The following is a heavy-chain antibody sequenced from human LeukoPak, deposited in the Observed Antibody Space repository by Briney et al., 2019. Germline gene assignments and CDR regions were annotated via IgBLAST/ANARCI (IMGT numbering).Heavy chain of an antibody. CDR3: ARDNDSRDPPHFDY. V-gene: IGHV1-2*02. J-gene: IGHJ4*02. CDR1: GYTFTGYY. Sequence: ASVKVSCKASGYTFTGYYMYWVRQAPGQGLDWMGWINPKSGGTNYAQKFQGRVTMTRDTSISTAYMELRRLRSDDTAVYYCARDNDSRDPPHFDYWGQGTLVTVSS. CDR2: INPKSGGT. D-gene: IGHD3-16*01.